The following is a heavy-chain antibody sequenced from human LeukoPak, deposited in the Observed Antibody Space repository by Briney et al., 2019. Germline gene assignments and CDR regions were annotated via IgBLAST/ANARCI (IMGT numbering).Heavy chain of an antibody. D-gene: IGHD3-22*01. J-gene: IGHJ3*02. CDR1: GYTFTSYG. Sequence: ASVKVSCKASGYTFTSYGISWVRQAPGQGLEWMGWICAYNGNTNYAQKLQGRVTMTTDTSTSTAYMELRSLRSDDTAVYYCARDEVAYYYDSSGSDAFDIWGQRTMVTVSS. CDR3: ARDEVAYYYDSSGSDAFDI. CDR2: ICAYNGNT. V-gene: IGHV1-18*01.